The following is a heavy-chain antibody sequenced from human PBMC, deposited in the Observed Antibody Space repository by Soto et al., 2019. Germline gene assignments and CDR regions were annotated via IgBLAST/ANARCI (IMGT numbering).Heavy chain of an antibody. V-gene: IGHV1-8*01. CDR1: GYTFTSYD. J-gene: IGHJ5*02. CDR3: AREADPGDDWFDP. Sequence: QVQLVQSGAEVKKPGASVKVSCKASGYTFTSYDINWVRQATGQGLEWMGWMNRNSGNTGYSQKFQGRVTMTRNTSISTAYMELGSLRSEDTAVYYCAREADPGDDWFDPWGQGTLVTVSS. D-gene: IGHD7-27*01. CDR2: MNRNSGNT.